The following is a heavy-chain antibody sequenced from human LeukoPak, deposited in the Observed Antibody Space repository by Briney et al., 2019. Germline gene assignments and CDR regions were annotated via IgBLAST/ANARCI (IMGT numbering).Heavy chain of an antibody. CDR3: ARQIYTSGWYGHDAFDI. V-gene: IGHV4-39*01. CDR2: IYYSGGT. CDR1: GGSLSSSSYY. J-gene: IGHJ3*02. D-gene: IGHD6-19*01. Sequence: SETLSLTCTVSGGSLSSSSYYWGWIRQPPGKGLEWIGSIYYSGGTYYNPSLKSRLTISVDTSKNQFSLKLSSVTAADTAVYYCARQIYTSGWYGHDAFDIWGQGTMVTVSS.